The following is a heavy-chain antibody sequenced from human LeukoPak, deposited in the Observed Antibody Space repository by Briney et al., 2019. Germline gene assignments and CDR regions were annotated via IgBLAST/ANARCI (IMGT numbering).Heavy chain of an antibody. V-gene: IGHV4-59*12. CDR1: SGSISSYY. CDR2: IYYSGTT. J-gene: IGHJ6*02. CDR3: ARGFPTYSSDRNYYYYYGMDV. Sequence: NPSETLSLTCTVSSGSISSYYWSWIRQPPGKGLEWIGYIYYSGTTNYNPSLKSRVTISVDTSKNQFSLKLSSVTAADTAVYYCARGFPTYSSDRNYYYYYGMDVWGQGTTVTVSS. D-gene: IGHD6-19*01.